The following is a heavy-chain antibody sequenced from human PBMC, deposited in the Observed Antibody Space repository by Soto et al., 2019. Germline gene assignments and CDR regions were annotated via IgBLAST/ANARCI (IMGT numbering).Heavy chain of an antibody. CDR3: TTKAR. Sequence: GGSLRLSCAASGFTFSSYDMHWVRQATGKGLEWVSAIGTAGDTYYPGSVKGRFTISRDDSKNTLYLQMNSLKTEDTAVYYCTTKARWGQGTLVTVSS. CDR1: GFTFSSYD. J-gene: IGHJ4*02. V-gene: IGHV3-13*01. CDR2: IGTAGDT.